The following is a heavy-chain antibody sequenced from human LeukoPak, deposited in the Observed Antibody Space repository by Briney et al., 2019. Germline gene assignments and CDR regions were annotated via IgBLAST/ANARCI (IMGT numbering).Heavy chain of an antibody. D-gene: IGHD3-9*01. CDR1: GFTFSSYS. Sequence: GGSLRLSCAASGFTFSSYSMNWVRQAPGKGLEWVSSISSSTTYIYYADSVKGRFTISRDNAKNSLYLQMNSLRAEDTAVYYCARVSRNNILTGYYSTLFRDFYYMDVWGKGTTVTISS. CDR3: ARVSRNNILTGYYSTLFRDFYYMDV. V-gene: IGHV3-21*01. J-gene: IGHJ6*03. CDR2: ISSSTTYI.